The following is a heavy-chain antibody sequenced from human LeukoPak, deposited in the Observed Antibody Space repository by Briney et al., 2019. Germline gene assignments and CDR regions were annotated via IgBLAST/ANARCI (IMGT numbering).Heavy chain of an antibody. J-gene: IGHJ3*02. CDR1: GGSISSYY. Sequence: PSETLSLTCTVSGGSISSYYWSWIRQPPGKELEWIGYIYYSGSTNYNPSLESRVAISVDTSKNRFSLKLSSVTAADTAVYFCARLSIVGGAFDIWGQGTMVTVSS. CDR2: IYYSGST. CDR3: ARLSIVGGAFDI. D-gene: IGHD1-26*01. V-gene: IGHV4-59*08.